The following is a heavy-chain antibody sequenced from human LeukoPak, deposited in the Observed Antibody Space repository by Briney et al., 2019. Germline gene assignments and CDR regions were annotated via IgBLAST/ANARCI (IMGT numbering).Heavy chain of an antibody. CDR1: GFTFSGSA. CDR2: IRSKANSYAT. D-gene: IGHD3-3*01. CDR3: TGTIFGVLVDY. J-gene: IGHJ4*02. V-gene: IGHV3-73*01. Sequence: PGGSPRLSCAASGFTFSGSAMHWVRQASGKGLEWVGRIRSKANSYATAYAASVKGRFTISRDDSKNTAYLQMNSLKTEDTAVYYCTGTIFGVLVDYWGQGTLVTVSS.